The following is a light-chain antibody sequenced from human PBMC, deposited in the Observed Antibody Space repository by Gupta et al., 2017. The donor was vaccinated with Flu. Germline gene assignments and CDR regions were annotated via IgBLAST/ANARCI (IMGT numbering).Light chain of an antibody. CDR3: QQYNDWFLYT. CDR1: QSVGSK. CDR2: GAS. J-gene: IGKJ2*01. Sequence: TLSVSPGERATLSCRTSQSVGSKFAWYQQKPGQAPRLLIYGASTRATGVPARFSGSGSGTEFTLTISSLQSEDFAVYYCQQYNDWFLYTFGQGTKLEIK. V-gene: IGKV3-15*01.